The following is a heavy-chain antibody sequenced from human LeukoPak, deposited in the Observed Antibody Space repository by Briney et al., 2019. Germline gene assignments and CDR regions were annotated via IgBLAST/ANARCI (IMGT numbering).Heavy chain of an antibody. V-gene: IGHV3-23*01. J-gene: IGHJ4*02. CDR3: AKGIGSTRYFDY. Sequence: GGSLRLSCAASGFTFTSYAMSWVRQAPGKGLEWVSGINTSGGSTYYADSVKGRFTISRDNSKNTLYLQMNSLRAEDTAVYYCAKGIGSTRYFDYWGQGTLVTVSS. D-gene: IGHD2-15*01. CDR2: INTSGGST. CDR1: GFTFTSYA.